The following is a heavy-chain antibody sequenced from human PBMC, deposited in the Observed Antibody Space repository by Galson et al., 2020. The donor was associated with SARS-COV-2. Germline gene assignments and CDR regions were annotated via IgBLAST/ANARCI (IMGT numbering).Heavy chain of an antibody. Sequence: SETLSLTSTVSGGSISTCDYYWGWIRQPPGRGLEWIGSIYYSGSTHYNSSLNTRVTISVDTSNTQFSLKLTSVTAADTAVYYCARQIVGRPAPGFEAAIEGWGYMDVWGKGTTVTVSS. CDR1: GGSISTCDYY. D-gene: IGHD2-21*01. J-gene: IGHJ6*03. CDR2: IYYSGST. CDR3: ARQIVGRPAPGFEAAIEGWGYMDV. V-gene: IGHV4-39*07.